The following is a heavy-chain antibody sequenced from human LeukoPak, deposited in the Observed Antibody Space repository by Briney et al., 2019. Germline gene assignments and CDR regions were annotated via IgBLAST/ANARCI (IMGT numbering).Heavy chain of an antibody. Sequence: PGGSLRLSCAASGFTFSSYGMHWVRQAPGKGLEWVAVISYDGSNKYYADSVKGRFTISRDNSKNTLYLQMNSLRAEDTAVYYCAKSPYSSGWYVADYWGQGTLVTVSS. J-gene: IGHJ4*02. CDR2: ISYDGSNK. CDR3: AKSPYSSGWYVADY. V-gene: IGHV3-30*18. CDR1: GFTFSSYG. D-gene: IGHD6-19*01.